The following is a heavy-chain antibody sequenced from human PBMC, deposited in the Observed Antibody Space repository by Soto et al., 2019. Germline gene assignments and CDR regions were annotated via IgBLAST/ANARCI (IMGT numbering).Heavy chain of an antibody. D-gene: IGHD1-1*01. Sequence: QVQLIESGGGLVKPGGSLRLSCAASGFIFVDYYMNWIRQAPGKGLEWVSYINSGSTHTNYADSVKGRFTIPRDNTMNTLYLQMNDVTTEDTAVYYCARDLSWNDLWGQGTLVIVSA. CDR1: GFIFVDYY. CDR3: ARDLSWNDL. CDR2: INSGSTHT. J-gene: IGHJ5*02. V-gene: IGHV3-11*06.